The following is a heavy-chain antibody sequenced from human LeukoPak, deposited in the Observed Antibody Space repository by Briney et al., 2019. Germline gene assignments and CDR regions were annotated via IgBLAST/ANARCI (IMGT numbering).Heavy chain of an antibody. CDR1: GFTFSSYG. V-gene: IGHV3-30*02. CDR3: AKDKDTSSWYFDY. J-gene: IGHJ4*02. CDR2: IRYDGSNK. Sequence: PGGSLRLSCAASGFTFSSYGMHWVRQAPGKGLEWVAFIRYDGSNKHYAESVKGRFTISRDNSKNTLYLHVNSLRAEDTAVYHRAKDKDTSSWYFDYWGQGTLVTVSS. D-gene: IGHD6-13*01.